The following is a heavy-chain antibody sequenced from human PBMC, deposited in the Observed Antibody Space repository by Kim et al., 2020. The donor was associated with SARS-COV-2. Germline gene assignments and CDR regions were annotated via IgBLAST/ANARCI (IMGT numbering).Heavy chain of an antibody. J-gene: IGHJ6*02. CDR3: ARSQYDFWSGYYTSYYYGMDV. Sequence: SETLSLTCTVSGGSISSYYWSWIRQPPGKGLEWIGYIYYSGSTNYNPSLKSRVTISVDTSKNQFSLKLSSVTAADTAVYYCARSQYDFWSGYYTSYYYGMDVWGQGTTVTVSS. D-gene: IGHD3-3*01. CDR1: GGSISSYY. V-gene: IGHV4-59*01. CDR2: IYYSGST.